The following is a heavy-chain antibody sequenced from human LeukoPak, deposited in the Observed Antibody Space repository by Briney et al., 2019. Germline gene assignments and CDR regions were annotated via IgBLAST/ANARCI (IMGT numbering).Heavy chain of an antibody. D-gene: IGHD3-16*01. CDR2: IYYSGST. J-gene: IGHJ5*02. Sequence: SETLSLTCTVSGGPISSYYWSWIRQPPGKGLEWIGYIYYSGSTNYNPSLKSRVTISVDTSKNQFSLKLSSVTAADTAVYYCARYEDWFDPWGQGTLVTVSS. V-gene: IGHV4-59*01. CDR1: GGPISSYY. CDR3: ARYEDWFDP.